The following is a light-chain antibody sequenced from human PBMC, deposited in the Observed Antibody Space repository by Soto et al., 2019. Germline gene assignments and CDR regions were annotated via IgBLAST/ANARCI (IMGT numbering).Light chain of an antibody. J-gene: IGKJ1*01. CDR1: QGISNY. CDR3: QKFNSAPWS. V-gene: IGKV1-27*01. Sequence: DIQMTQSPSSLSASVGDRVTITCRASQGISNYLASYQQKPGKVPKRLIYGASTLESVVPSRFSGSGSGTYFTLTVSSLQADDVATYYCQKFNSAPWSFGQGTMVEI. CDR2: GAS.